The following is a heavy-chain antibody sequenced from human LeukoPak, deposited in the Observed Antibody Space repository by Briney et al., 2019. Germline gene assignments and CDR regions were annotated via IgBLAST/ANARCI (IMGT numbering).Heavy chain of an antibody. J-gene: IGHJ5*02. CDR3: FGSGSPFDP. CDR1: GFTFSNYW. Sequence: GGSLRLSCAASGFTFSNYWMTWVRQAPGKGLEWVANINQDGSEKYYVDSVKGRFTISRANAKNSLYLQMNSLRVEDTAVYHCFGSGSPFDPWGQGTLVTVSS. V-gene: IGHV3-7*01. CDR2: INQDGSEK. D-gene: IGHD3-10*01.